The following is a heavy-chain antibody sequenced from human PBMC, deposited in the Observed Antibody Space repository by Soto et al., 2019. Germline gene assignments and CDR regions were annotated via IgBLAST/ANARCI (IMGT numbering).Heavy chain of an antibody. V-gene: IGHV4-39*07. D-gene: IGHD3-16*02. J-gene: IGHJ3*02. CDR2: IYYSGST. CDR3: ARVDYDYIWGSYRYTDDAFDI. CDR1: CGSISSSSYY. Sequence: SETLSLTCTVSCGSISSSSYYWGWIRQPPGKGLEWIGSIYYSGSTNYNPSLKSRVTISVDTSKNQFSLKLSSVTAADTAVYYCARVDYDYIWGSYRYTDDAFDIWGQGTMVTVSS.